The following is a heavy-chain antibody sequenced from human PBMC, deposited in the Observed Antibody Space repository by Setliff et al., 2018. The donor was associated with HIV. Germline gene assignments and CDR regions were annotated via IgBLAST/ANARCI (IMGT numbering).Heavy chain of an antibody. J-gene: IGHJ4*02. CDR3: ARVRLYNTALDY. CDR2: LYGSGDT. V-gene: IGHV3-66*02. D-gene: IGHD3-3*01. Sequence: GGSLRLSCAASGFTFSSYAMSWVRQAPGKGLEWVSILYGSGDTYHADSVKGRFTLSRDTSKNTLFLQMNSLRPEDTAVYYCARVRLYNTALDYWGQGALVTVSS. CDR1: GFTFSSYA.